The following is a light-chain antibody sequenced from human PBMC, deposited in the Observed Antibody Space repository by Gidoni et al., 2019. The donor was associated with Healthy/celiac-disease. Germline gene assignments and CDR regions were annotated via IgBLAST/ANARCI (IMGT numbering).Light chain of an antibody. J-gene: IGLJ2*01. CDR1: SNNVGNQG. CDR2: RNN. Sequence: QAGLTQPPSVSKGLRQTATPTCTGNSNNVGNQGAAWLQQHQGHPPKLLSYRNNNRPSGISERFSASRSGNTASLTITGLQPEDEADYYCSAWDSSLSAGVVFGGGTKLTV. CDR3: SAWDSSLSAGVV. V-gene: IGLV10-54*04.